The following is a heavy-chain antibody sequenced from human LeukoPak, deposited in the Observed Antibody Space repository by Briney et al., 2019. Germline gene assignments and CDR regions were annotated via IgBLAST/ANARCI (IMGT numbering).Heavy chain of an antibody. J-gene: IGHJ5*02. V-gene: IGHV4-61*02. CDR1: GGSISSGSYY. Sequence: SETLSLTCTDSGGSISSGSYYWSWIRQPAGKGLEWIGRIYTSGSTNYNPSLKSRVTISVDTSKNQFSLKLSSVTAADTAVYYCARDRARYSGYDLFDPWGQGTLVTVSS. CDR2: IYTSGST. D-gene: IGHD5-12*01. CDR3: ARDRARYSGYDLFDP.